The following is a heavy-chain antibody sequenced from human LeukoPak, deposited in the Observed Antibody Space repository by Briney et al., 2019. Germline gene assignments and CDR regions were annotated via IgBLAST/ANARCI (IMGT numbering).Heavy chain of an antibody. CDR2: IRFDGSNK. Sequence: GGSLRLSCAAPGFSFSKYGMHWVRQAPGKGLEWVAFIRFDGSNKYYADSVKGRFTISRDNSKNTLCLQVNSLRAEDTAVYYCAKGHYYNILTGYSVRRGLDYWGQGTLVTVSS. J-gene: IGHJ4*02. CDR1: GFSFSKYG. V-gene: IGHV3-30*02. D-gene: IGHD3-9*01. CDR3: AKGHYYNILTGYSVRRGLDY.